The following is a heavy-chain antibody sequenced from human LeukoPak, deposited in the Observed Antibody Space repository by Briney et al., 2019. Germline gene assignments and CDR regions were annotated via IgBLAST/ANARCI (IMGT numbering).Heavy chain of an antibody. CDR1: GFTFSSYW. CDR3: VALGDRIY. J-gene: IGHJ4*02. V-gene: IGHV3-13*01. D-gene: IGHD2-21*02. CDR2: ISAAGDT. Sequence: GGSLRLSCAASGFTFSSYWMHWVRQATGKGLEWVSAISAAGDTYYLDSVKGRFTISRENAKNSLYLQMNSLRAGDTAVYYCVALGDRIYWGQGTLVTVSS.